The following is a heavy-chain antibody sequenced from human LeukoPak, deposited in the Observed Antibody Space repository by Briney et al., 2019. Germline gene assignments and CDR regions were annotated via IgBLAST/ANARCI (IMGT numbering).Heavy chain of an antibody. D-gene: IGHD6-19*01. CDR2: INHSGST. V-gene: IGHV4-34*01. Sequence: SETLSLTCAVYGGSFSGYYWSWIRQPPGKGLEWIGEINHSGSTNYNPSLKSRVTIPVDTSKNQFSLKLSSVTAADTAVYYCARGLLSGYSSGDYDYWGQGTLVTVSS. J-gene: IGHJ4*02. CDR1: GGSFSGYY. CDR3: ARGLLSGYSSGDYDY.